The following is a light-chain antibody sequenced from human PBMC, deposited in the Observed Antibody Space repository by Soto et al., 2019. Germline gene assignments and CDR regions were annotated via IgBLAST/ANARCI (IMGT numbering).Light chain of an antibody. J-gene: IGLJ1*01. Sequence: QSALTQPASVSGSPGQSITISCTGTSSDVGGYNYVSWYQQHPGKAPKLMIYDVSNRPSGVSNRFSGSKSGNTASLTISGLQAEDGADYYCSSYTSSSTLGGYVFGTGTKVTVL. V-gene: IGLV2-14*01. CDR3: SSYTSSSTLGGYV. CDR1: SSDVGGYNY. CDR2: DVS.